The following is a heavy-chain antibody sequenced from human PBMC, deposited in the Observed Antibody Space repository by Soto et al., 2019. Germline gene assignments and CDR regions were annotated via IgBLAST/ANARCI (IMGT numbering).Heavy chain of an antibody. V-gene: IGHV1-3*01. D-gene: IGHD3-9*01. CDR1: GYTFANYA. CDR3: ATHILTGYYYHFYMDV. J-gene: IGHJ6*03. CDR2: INAGNGNI. Sequence: QVQLVQSGAEVKKPGASVKVSCKASGYTFANYAIQWVRQAPGQRLEWMGWINAGNGNIEYSQRFQGRVTITRDTSATTVYMELSRLSSEHTAVYYCATHILTGYYYHFYMDVWGKGTTVTVS.